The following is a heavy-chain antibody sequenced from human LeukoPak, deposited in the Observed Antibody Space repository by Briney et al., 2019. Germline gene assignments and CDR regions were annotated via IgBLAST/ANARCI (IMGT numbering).Heavy chain of an antibody. CDR2: IYYSGST. V-gene: IGHV4-39*01. CDR1: GGSISSSSYY. CDR3: ASSVTMKVAGSSFRWFDP. J-gene: IGHJ5*02. D-gene: IGHD6-19*01. Sequence: PSETLSLTCTVSGGSISSSSYYWGWIRQPPGKGLEWIGSIYYSGSTYYNPSLKSRVTISVDPSTNQFSLRLSSVTPAETAVYYCASSVTMKVAGSSFRWFDPWGEGTLVTASS.